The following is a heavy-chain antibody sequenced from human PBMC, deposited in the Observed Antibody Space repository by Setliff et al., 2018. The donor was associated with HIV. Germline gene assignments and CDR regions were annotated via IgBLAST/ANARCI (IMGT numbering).Heavy chain of an antibody. V-gene: IGHV3-30*07. J-gene: IGHJ4*02. CDR1: EFIFSRYA. D-gene: IGHD1-20*01. CDR2: ISSDGSDK. CDR3: ARDYSRYTWNYFDY. Sequence: GGSLRLSCAASEFIFSRYAIYWVRQAPGKGLEWVAVISSDGSDKNYVDFVKGRFTISRDNAKKSLYLQMNSLRAEDTALYYCARDYSRYTWNYFDYWGQGTLVTVS.